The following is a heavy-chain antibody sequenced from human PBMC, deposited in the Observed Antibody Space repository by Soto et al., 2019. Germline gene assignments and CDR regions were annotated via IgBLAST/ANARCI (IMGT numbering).Heavy chain of an antibody. J-gene: IGHJ4*02. V-gene: IGHV3-11*05. CDR3: ARRGFSAYYLDY. Sequence: QVQLVESGGGLVKPGGSLRLSCAASGFTFSDYFISWIRQAPGKGLEWVSYISTSSSYTYYADSVKGRFTISRDNARSSLSLQMNSLRAEDTAVYYCARRGFSAYYLDYWGQGTLVTVSS. D-gene: IGHD3-10*01. CDR1: GFTFSDYF. CDR2: ISTSSSYT.